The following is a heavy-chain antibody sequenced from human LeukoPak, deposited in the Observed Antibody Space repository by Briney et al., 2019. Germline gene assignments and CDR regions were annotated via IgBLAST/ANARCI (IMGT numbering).Heavy chain of an antibody. CDR3: VRVPTLGYCSGGSCYRFDY. D-gene: IGHD2-15*01. Sequence: ASVKVSCKASGYTFTGYYMHWVRQAPGQGLEWMGWINPNSGGTNYAQKFQGRVTMTRDTSISTAYMELSSLRSEDTAVYYCVRVPTLGYCSGGSCYRFDYWGQGTLVTVSS. V-gene: IGHV1-2*02. CDR1: GYTFTGYY. J-gene: IGHJ4*02. CDR2: INPNSGGT.